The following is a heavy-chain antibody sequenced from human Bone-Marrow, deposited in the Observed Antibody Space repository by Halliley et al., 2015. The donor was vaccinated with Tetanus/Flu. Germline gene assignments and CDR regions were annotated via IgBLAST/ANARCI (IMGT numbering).Heavy chain of an antibody. V-gene: IGHV4-39*01. D-gene: IGHD2-21*01. CDR1: GDSISSSSWY. Sequence: TLSLTCSVSGDSISSSSWYWGWIRQPPGKGLEWIGSIYYSGRTYYKSSLKSRVTISVDTSKNQFSLKLRSVTAADTAVYYCARRGLAIPVIGTPYPAADFDFWGRGTLVTVSA. J-gene: IGHJ4*02. CDR3: ARRGLAIPVIGTPYPAADFDF. CDR2: IYYSGRT.